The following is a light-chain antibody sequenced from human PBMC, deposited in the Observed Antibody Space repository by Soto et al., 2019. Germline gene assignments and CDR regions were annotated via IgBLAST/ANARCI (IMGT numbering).Light chain of an antibody. V-gene: IGKV1-33*01. CDR3: QQYDNLPIT. Sequence: DIQITQSPFSLSASVGDRVTITCQASQNINNYLNWYHEKPGRAPKLLIYGASNLETGVPSRFSGTGSGTDFTFTISSLQPEDIATYYCQQYDNLPITFGQGTRLEIK. CDR2: GAS. CDR1: QNINNY. J-gene: IGKJ5*01.